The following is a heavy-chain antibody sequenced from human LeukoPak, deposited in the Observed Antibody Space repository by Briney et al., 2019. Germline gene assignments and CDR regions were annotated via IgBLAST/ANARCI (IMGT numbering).Heavy chain of an antibody. CDR2: IWYDEITK. Sequence: GGSLRLSCVASGFTFRSYGIHWVRQAPGKGLEWLAFIWYDEITKNYADSVKGRFTISRDNSKNTLYVQLNSLRPDDTAVYYCAKDSSDYYFDYWGQGTLVTVSS. CDR3: AKDSSDYYFDY. CDR1: GFTFRSYG. D-gene: IGHD3-22*01. J-gene: IGHJ4*02. V-gene: IGHV3-30*02.